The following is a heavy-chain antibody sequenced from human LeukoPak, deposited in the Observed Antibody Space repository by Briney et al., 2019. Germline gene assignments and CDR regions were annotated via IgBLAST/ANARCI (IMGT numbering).Heavy chain of an antibody. V-gene: IGHV4-61*02. CDR2: IYTSGST. Sequence: NSSETLSLTCTVSGGSISSGSYYWSWIRQPAGKGLEWIGRIYTSGSTNYNPSLKSRVTISVDTSKNQFSLKLSSVTAADTAVYYCARGSDYGDRYFDYWGQGTLVTVSS. CDR1: GGSISSGSYY. D-gene: IGHD4-17*01. CDR3: ARGSDYGDRYFDY. J-gene: IGHJ4*02.